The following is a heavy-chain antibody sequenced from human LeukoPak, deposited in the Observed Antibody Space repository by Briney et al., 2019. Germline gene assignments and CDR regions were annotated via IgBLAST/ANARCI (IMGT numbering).Heavy chain of an antibody. CDR3: AREGVAARPGLYYFDY. D-gene: IGHD6-6*01. Sequence: SETLSLTCTVSGGSISSYYWSLIRQPPGKGLEWIGYIYYSGSTNYNPSLKSRVTISVDTSKNQFSLKLSSVTAADTAVYYCAREGVAARPGLYYFDYWGQGTLVTVSS. CDR2: IYYSGST. CDR1: GGSISSYY. V-gene: IGHV4-59*01. J-gene: IGHJ4*02.